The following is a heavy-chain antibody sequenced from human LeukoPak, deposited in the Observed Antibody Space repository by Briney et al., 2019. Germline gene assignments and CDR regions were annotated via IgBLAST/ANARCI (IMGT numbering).Heavy chain of an antibody. V-gene: IGHV3-21*01. CDR3: APGEIPPNYYYGMDV. D-gene: IGHD1-14*01. J-gene: IGHJ6*02. Sequence: GGSLRLSCAASGFTFSNYNMNWVRQAPGKGLEWVSSISSSGSYIYYADSVKGRFTISRDNAKNSLYLQMNNLRAEDTAVYYYAPGEIPPNYYYGMDVWGQGTTVTVSS. CDR1: GFTFSNYN. CDR2: ISSSGSYI.